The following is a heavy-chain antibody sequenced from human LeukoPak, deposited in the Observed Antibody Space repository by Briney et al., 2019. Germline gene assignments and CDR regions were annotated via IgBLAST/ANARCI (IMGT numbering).Heavy chain of an antibody. CDR2: INHSRST. CDR3: RRRHTRFGVVIKYYFDY. Sequence: SETLSLTCAVYGGTFSCYYWSWIRQPPGKALEWIGAINHSRSTNYNPSLKCRVTISVDTSKNQFSLKLNSVTAADSVFFSSRRRHTRFGVVIKYYFDYWGQGTLVTVSS. V-gene: IGHV4-34*08. D-gene: IGHD3-3*01. CDR1: GGTFSCYY. J-gene: IGHJ4*02.